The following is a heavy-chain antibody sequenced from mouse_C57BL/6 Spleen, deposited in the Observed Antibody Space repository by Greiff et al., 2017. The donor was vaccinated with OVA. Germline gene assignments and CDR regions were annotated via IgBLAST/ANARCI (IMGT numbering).Heavy chain of an antibody. CDR2: SRNKANDYTT. V-gene: IGHV7-1*01. J-gene: IGHJ2*01. D-gene: IGHD2-3*01. CDR3: ARDADGYLDY. CDR1: GFTFSDFY. Sequence: EVMLVESGGGLVQSGRSLRLSCATSGFTFSDFYMEWVRQAPGKGLEWIAASRNKANDYTTEYSASVKGRFIVSRDTSQSILYLQMNALRAEDTAIYYCARDADGYLDYWGQGTTLTVSS.